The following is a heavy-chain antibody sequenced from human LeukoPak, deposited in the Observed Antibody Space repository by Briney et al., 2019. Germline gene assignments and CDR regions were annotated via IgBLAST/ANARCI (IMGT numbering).Heavy chain of an antibody. CDR2: IYYSGST. Sequence: SETLSLTCTVSGGSISSYYWSWIRQPPGKGLEWIGYIYYSGSTSYNPSLKSRVTISVDTSKNQFSLKLSSVTAADTAVYYCARGGVERRWGYYYYYGMDVWGQGTTVTVSS. J-gene: IGHJ6*02. V-gene: IGHV4-59*01. CDR3: ARGGVERRWGYYYYYGMDV. D-gene: IGHD1-1*01. CDR1: GGSISSYY.